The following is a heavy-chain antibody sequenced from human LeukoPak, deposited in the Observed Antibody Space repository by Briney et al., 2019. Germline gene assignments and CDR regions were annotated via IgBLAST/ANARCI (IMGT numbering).Heavy chain of an antibody. V-gene: IGHV4-4*07. CDR1: GGSIGSYY. CDR2: IFTSGST. J-gene: IGHJ5*02. D-gene: IGHD2-21*01. CDR3: ARSPHRLIGHWFDP. Sequence: PSETLSLTCTVSGGSIGSYYWSWIRQPAGKGLEWIGRIFTSGSTVYNPSLSSRVTMSVDTSKSEFSLRLTSVTAADTAVYYCARSPHRLIGHWFDPWGQGIPVTVSS.